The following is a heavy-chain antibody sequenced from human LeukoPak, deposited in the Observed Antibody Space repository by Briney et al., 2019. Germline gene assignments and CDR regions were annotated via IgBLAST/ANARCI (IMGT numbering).Heavy chain of an antibody. V-gene: IGHV3-23*01. Sequence: GGSLRLSCTASRFTFNRYAMSWVRQAPGKGLEWVSSISGSGGGTFYASSVRGRFTISRDNSKDTVFLQMNGLRAEDTAIYYCAKWDENFYYMDVWGQGTTVIVSS. D-gene: IGHD1-26*01. J-gene: IGHJ6*03. CDR1: RFTFNRYA. CDR3: AKWDENFYYMDV. CDR2: ISGSGGGT.